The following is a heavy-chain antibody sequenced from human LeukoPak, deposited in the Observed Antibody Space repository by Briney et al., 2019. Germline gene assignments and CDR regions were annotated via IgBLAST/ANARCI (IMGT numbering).Heavy chain of an antibody. CDR3: AREDTFYLADGHYYYYMDV. CDR1: GYTFTSYA. CDR2: INAGNGNT. D-gene: IGHD3-16*01. V-gene: IGHV1-3*03. Sequence: ASVKVSCKASGYTFTSYAMHWVRQAPGQRLEWMGWINAGNGNTKYSQEFQGRVTITRDTSTSTAYMELSSLRSEDMAVYYCAREDTFYLADGHYYYYMDVWGKGNTVTVSS. J-gene: IGHJ6*03.